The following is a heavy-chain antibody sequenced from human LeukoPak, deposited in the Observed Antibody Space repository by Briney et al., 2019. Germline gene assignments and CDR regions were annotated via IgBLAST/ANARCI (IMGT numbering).Heavy chain of an antibody. CDR2: IYYSGST. J-gene: IGHJ3*02. Sequence: SETLSLPCAVSGGSISSGGYSWSWIRQPPGKGLEWIGYIYYSGSTYYNPSLKSRVTISVDTSKNQFSLKLSSVTAADTAVYYCARVPYGGKAKGDAFDIWGQGTMVTVSS. CDR1: GGSISSGGYS. D-gene: IGHD4-23*01. CDR3: ARVPYGGKAKGDAFDI. V-gene: IGHV4-30-4*07.